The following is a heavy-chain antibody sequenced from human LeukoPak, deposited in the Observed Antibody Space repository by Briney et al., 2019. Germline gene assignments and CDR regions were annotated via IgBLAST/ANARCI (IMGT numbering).Heavy chain of an antibody. CDR2: IKQDGSEK. CDR1: GFTFSSYW. J-gene: IGHJ4*02. CDR3: ARGQKKGYYDFWSGYSPPGHY. Sequence: GGSLRLSCAASGFTFSSYWMSWVRQAPGKGLEWVANIKQDGSEKYYVDSVKGRFTISGGNAKNSLYLQMNSLRAEDTAVYYCARGQKKGYYDFWSGYSPPGHYWGQGTLVTVSS. V-gene: IGHV3-7*01. D-gene: IGHD3-3*01.